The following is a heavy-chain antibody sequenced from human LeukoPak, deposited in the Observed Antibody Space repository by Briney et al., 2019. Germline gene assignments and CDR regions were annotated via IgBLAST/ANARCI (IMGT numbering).Heavy chain of an antibody. CDR2: IFYSGST. CDR1: GGSINSYGYY. CDR3: ARQGVGATDF. J-gene: IGHJ4*02. D-gene: IGHD1-26*01. Sequence: SETLSLTCSASGGSINSYGYYWAWIRQPPGKRPEWIGSIFYSGSTHYNPSLQSRITISADTSKGQFSLKLSSVTAADTAVYNCARQGVGATDFWGQGSLVTVSS. V-gene: IGHV4-39*01.